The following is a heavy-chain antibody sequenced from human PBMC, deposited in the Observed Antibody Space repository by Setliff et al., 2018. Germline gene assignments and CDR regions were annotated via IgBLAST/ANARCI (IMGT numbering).Heavy chain of an antibody. D-gene: IGHD5-12*01. J-gene: IGHJ6*03. CDR3: ARERGDIVTTTSYYYYLDV. CDR1: GGTFSNYY. Sequence: SVKVSCKASGGTFSNYYISWVRQAPGQGLEWMGGIIPIFGTTNYAQRFQGRVTITTDESTSTAYMELSSLRSEDTAVYYCARERGDIVTTTSYYYYLDVWGKGTTVTVSS. V-gene: IGHV1-69*05. CDR2: IIPIFGTT.